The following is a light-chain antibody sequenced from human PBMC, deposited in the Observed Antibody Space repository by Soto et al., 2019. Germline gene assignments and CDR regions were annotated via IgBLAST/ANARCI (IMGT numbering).Light chain of an antibody. CDR3: QQYGTSPRT. V-gene: IGKV3-20*01. CDR2: GAS. Sequence: EIVLTQSPGTLSLSQGERATLSCRASQSISSSHLAWYQQKPGQAPRLLIYGASNRATGIPDRFSGSGSGTDFTLTISRLEPEDFAVYYCQQYGTSPRTFGHGNKVEIK. J-gene: IGKJ1*01. CDR1: QSISSSH.